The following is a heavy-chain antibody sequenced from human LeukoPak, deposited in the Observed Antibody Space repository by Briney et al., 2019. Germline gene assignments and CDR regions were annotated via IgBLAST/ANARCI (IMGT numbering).Heavy chain of an antibody. V-gene: IGHV3-11*01. J-gene: IGHJ5*02. D-gene: IGHD2-2*01. CDR2: ISSSGSTI. CDR1: GFTFSDYY. CDR3: ARVREPAAPFDP. Sequence: GGSLRLSCAASGFTFSDYYMSWIRQAPGKGLEWVSYISSSGSTIYYADSVKGRFTISRDNAKNSLYLQMNSLRAEDTAVYYRARVREPAAPFDPWGQGTLVTVSS.